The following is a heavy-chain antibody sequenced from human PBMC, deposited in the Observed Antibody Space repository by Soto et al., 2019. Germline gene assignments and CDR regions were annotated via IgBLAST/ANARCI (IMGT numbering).Heavy chain of an antibody. CDR1: GGSISSSNW. D-gene: IGHD3-22*01. J-gene: IGHJ4*02. V-gene: IGHV4-4*02. CDR2: IYHSGST. CDR3: ARDQYYYDSSGYLFDY. Sequence: SETLSLTCAVSGGSISSSNWWSWVRQPPGKGLEWIGEIYHSGSTNYNPSLKSRVTISVYKSKNQFSLKLSFVTAADTAVYYCARDQYYYDSSGYLFDYWGQGTLVTVSS.